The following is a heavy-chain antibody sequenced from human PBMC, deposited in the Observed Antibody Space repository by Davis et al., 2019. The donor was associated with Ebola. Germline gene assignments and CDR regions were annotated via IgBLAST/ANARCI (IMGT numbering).Heavy chain of an antibody. V-gene: IGHV4-39*07. CDR2: IYYSGSI. CDR1: GGSISSGTYY. Sequence: SETLSLTCSVSGGSISSGTYYWGWIRQPPGKGLEWIGSIYYSGSIYYNPSLKSRVTISVDTSKNQFSLKPSSVTAADTAAYYCARDRYCSSTSCYSNADAFDIWGQGTKVTVSS. J-gene: IGHJ3*02. CDR3: ARDRYCSSTSCYSNADAFDI. D-gene: IGHD2-2*01.